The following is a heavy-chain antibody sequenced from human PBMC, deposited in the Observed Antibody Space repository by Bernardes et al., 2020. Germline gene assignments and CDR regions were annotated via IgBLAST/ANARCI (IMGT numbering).Heavy chain of an antibody. CDR2: INNSGTT. Sequence: ETLSLTCAMYGGSFSGYYWSWIRQPPGKGLEWIGEINNSGTTNYNPSLKTRVTLSVDTSKNQFSLKLKSVTAADTAIYYCAGGVFRFLEWSSEDYWGQGTQVTVSS. V-gene: IGHV4-34*01. CDR3: AGGVFRFLEWSSEDY. D-gene: IGHD3-3*01. CDR1: GGSFSGYY. J-gene: IGHJ4*02.